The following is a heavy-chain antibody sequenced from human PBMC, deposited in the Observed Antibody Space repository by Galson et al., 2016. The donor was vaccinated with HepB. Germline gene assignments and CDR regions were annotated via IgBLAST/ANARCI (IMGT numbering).Heavy chain of an antibody. J-gene: IGHJ4*02. V-gene: IGHV4-31*11. Sequence: TLSLTCAVSGASISRGGQYWTWIRQPPGKGLEWIGYIYYSGRTYYSPSLKGRVTISMDTSKNQFSLNLNSVTAADTAVYYCARVKSGDSSSGYYLFDYWGQGTLVAVSS. CDR3: ARVKSGDSSSGYYLFDY. D-gene: IGHD3-22*01. CDR1: GASISRGGQY. CDR2: IYYSGRT.